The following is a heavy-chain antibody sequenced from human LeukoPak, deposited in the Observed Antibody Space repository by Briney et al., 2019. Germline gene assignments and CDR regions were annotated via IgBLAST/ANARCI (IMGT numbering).Heavy chain of an antibody. V-gene: IGHV1-2*02. CDR1: GYTFTGYY. J-gene: IGHJ4*02. Sequence: ASVKASCKASGYTFTGYYMHWVRQAPGQGLEWMGWINPNSGGTNYAQKFQGRVTMTRDTSISTAYMELSRLRSDDTAVYYCARGAPVGVPFGFWGQGTLVTVSS. CDR2: INPNSGGT. D-gene: IGHD2-8*01. CDR3: ARGAPVGVPFGF.